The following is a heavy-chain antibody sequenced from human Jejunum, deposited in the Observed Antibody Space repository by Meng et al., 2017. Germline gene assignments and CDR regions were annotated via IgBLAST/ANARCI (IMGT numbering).Heavy chain of an antibody. J-gene: IGHJ6*02. CDR1: GFTFRNYG. Sequence: GESLKISCVASGFTFRNYGVSWVRQAPGKGLEWVSVIGVDGVTSYYADSVKGRFTISRDNSKNTLHLQMNSLRAEDTALYYCAKAAQTSKVKYGMDVWGQGTTVTVSS. CDR3: AKAAQTSKVKYGMDV. V-gene: IGHV3-23*01. CDR2: IGVDGVTS. D-gene: IGHD4-17*01.